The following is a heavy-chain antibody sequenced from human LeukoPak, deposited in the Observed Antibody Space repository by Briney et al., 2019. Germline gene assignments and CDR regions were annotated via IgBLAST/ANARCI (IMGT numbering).Heavy chain of an antibody. CDR2: ISDNGGRT. Sequence: GGSLRLSCAASGFTFSGYAMSWVRQAPGKGLEWVSTISDNGGRTYYADSVKGRFTISRDNSKNTLFLQMNSLRAEDSAVYYCARGRYSGTTYYFDYWGQGTLVTVSS. CDR1: GFTFSGYA. V-gene: IGHV3-23*01. D-gene: IGHD5-12*01. CDR3: ARGRYSGTTYYFDY. J-gene: IGHJ4*02.